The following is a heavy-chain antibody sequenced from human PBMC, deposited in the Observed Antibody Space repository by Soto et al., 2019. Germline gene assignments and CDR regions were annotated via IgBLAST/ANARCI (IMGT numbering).Heavy chain of an antibody. V-gene: IGHV3-11*01. CDR3: ARAVGSRWPLYPYWYFDL. CDR2: ISSSGSTI. J-gene: IGHJ2*01. CDR1: GFTFSDYY. Sequence: PGGSLRLSCAASGFTFSDYYMSWIRQAPGKGLEWVSYISSSGSTIYYADSVKGRFTISRDNAKNSLYLQMNSLRAEDTAVYYCARAVGSRWPLYPYWYFDLWGRGTLVTVSS. D-gene: IGHD1-26*01.